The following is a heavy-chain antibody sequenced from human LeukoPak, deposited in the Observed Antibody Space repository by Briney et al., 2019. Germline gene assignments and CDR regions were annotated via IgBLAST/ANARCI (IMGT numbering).Heavy chain of an antibody. D-gene: IGHD2-21*01. J-gene: IGHJ4*02. CDR2: INHSGST. Sequence: PSETQSLTCAVYGGSFSGYYWSWIRQPPGKGLEWIGEINHSGSTNYNPSLKSRVTISVDTSKNQFSLKLSSVTAADTAVYYCARLLGETNWGQGTLVTVSS. V-gene: IGHV4-34*01. CDR3: ARLLGETN. CDR1: GGSFSGYY.